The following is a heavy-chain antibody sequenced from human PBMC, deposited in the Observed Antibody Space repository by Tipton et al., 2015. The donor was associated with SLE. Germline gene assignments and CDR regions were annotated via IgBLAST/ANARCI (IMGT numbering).Heavy chain of an antibody. Sequence: TLSLTCVVSGFSIRSSYWWGWIRQPPGKGLEWIGYIYYSGSTHYNLSLQSRATMSVDTSKNQLSLKLSSVTAVDTAVYYCARTLGAIAHTVYDAFDIWGQGKMVTVSS. J-gene: IGHJ3*02. CDR3: ARTLGAIAHTVYDAFDI. V-gene: IGHV4-28*01. CDR1: GFSIRSSYW. CDR2: IYYSGST. D-gene: IGHD1-26*01.